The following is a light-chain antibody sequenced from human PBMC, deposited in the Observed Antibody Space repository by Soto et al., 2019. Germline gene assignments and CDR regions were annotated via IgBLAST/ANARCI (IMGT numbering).Light chain of an antibody. CDR2: GAS. J-gene: IGKJ2*01. V-gene: IGKV3-20*01. CDR3: QQYGSPIMYT. CDR1: QSLTRNY. Sequence: DIVLTQSPGTLSLSPGERATLSCRASQSLTRNYLAWYQQKPGQAPRLLFFGASTRATGIPDRFSGNGSGTDFVLTISRLEPEDFAVYYCQQYGSPIMYTFGQGTK.